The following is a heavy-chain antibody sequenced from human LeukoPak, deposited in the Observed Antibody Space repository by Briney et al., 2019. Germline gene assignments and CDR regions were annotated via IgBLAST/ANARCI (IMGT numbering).Heavy chain of an antibody. D-gene: IGHD5-18*01. CDR2: IDTTGTLT. Sequence: GGSLRLSCEASGFSFSNFEMNWVRQFPGKGLVWVSCIDTTGTLTYYADSVKGLSIICRNTAKTSLYLQMNSLRAEDTAVYYCARDYWVATVYWGAFDIWGQGTMVTVSS. CDR3: ARDYWVATVYWGAFDI. J-gene: IGHJ3*02. CDR1: GFSFSNFE. V-gene: IGHV3-48*03.